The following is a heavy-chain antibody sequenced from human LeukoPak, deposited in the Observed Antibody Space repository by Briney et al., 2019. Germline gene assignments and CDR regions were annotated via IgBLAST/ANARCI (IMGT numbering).Heavy chain of an antibody. CDR1: GGTFSSYA. D-gene: IGHD4-17*01. CDR3: ARDPPFMTTVTTSAVGDYYYYGMDV. Sequence: SVKVSCKASGGTFSSYAISWVRQAPGQGLEWMGGIIPIFGTANYAQKFQGRVTVTADESTSTAYVELSSLRSEDTAVYYCARDPPFMTTVTTSAVGDYYYYGMDVWGQGTTVTVSS. V-gene: IGHV1-69*13. CDR2: IIPIFGTA. J-gene: IGHJ6*02.